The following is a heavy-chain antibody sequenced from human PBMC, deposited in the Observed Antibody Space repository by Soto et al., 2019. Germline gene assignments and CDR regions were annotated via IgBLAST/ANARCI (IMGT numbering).Heavy chain of an antibody. Sequence: SVKVSCKASGFTFTSSAVQWVRQARGQRLEWIGWIVVGSGNTNYAQKFQERVTITRDMSTSTAYMELSSLRSEDTAVYYCAADPWNYYYGMDVWGQGTTVTVSS. CDR1: GFTFTSSA. J-gene: IGHJ6*02. V-gene: IGHV1-58*01. CDR2: IVVGSGNT. D-gene: IGHD1-1*01. CDR3: AADPWNYYYGMDV.